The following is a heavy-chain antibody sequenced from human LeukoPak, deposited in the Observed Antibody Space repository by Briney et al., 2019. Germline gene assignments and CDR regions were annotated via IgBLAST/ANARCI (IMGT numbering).Heavy chain of an antibody. J-gene: IGHJ4*02. CDR3: ARQQIVVVLFDY. CDR2: ISYDGSNK. Sequence: GGSLRLSCAASGFTLSSYAMHWVRQAPGKGLEWVAVISYDGSNKYYADSVKGRFTISRDNSKNTLYLQMNSLRAEDTAVYYCARQQIVVVLFDYWGQGTLVTVSS. D-gene: IGHD2-2*01. CDR1: GFTLSSYA. V-gene: IGHV3-30*04.